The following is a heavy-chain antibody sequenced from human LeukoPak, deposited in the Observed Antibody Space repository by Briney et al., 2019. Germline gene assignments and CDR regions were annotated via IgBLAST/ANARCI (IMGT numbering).Heavy chain of an antibody. CDR3: AKDQSRYCSGGSCYLGPVDY. Sequence: PGGSLRLSCAASGFTFTNAWMNWARQAPGKGLEWVSAISGSGGSTYYADSVKGRFTISRDNSKNTLYLQMNSLRAEDTAVYYCAKDQSRYCSGGSCYLGPVDYWGQGTLVTVSS. CDR1: GFTFTNAW. V-gene: IGHV3-23*01. CDR2: ISGSGGST. J-gene: IGHJ4*02. D-gene: IGHD2-15*01.